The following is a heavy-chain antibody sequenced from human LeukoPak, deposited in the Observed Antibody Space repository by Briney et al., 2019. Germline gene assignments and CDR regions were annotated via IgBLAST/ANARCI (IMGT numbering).Heavy chain of an antibody. V-gene: IGHV1-24*01. CDR1: GYTLTELS. Sequence: GALVKVSYKVSGYTLTELSMHWVRQAPGKGREWMGGFDPEDGETIYAQKFQGRVTMTEDTSTDTAYMELSSLGSEDTAVYYCATDSTNWGSWYYWGQGTLVTVSS. CDR3: ATDSTNWGSWYY. J-gene: IGHJ4*02. CDR2: FDPEDGET. D-gene: IGHD7-27*01.